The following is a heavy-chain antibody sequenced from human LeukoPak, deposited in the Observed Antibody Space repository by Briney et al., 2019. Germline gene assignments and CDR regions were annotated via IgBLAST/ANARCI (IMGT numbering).Heavy chain of an antibody. CDR2: IYYSGST. J-gene: IGHJ5*02. CDR1: GGSISSYY. V-gene: IGHV4-59*01. Sequence: SETLSLTCTVSGGSISSYYWSWIRQPPGKGLEWIGYIYYSGSTNYNPSLKSRVTISVDTSKNQFSLKLSSVTAADTAVYYCARILAVAGTGAFGPWGQGTLVTVSS. D-gene: IGHD6-19*01. CDR3: ARILAVAGTGAFGP.